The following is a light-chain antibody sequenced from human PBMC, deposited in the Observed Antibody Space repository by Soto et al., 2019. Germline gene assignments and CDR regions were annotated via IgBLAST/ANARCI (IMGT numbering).Light chain of an antibody. CDR2: DTT. CDR1: TGAVTSGNY. CDR3: LLSYSGTTWV. Sequence: QAVVTQAPSLTVSPGGSVTLTCVSSTGAVTSGNYTYWFQKNPGQAPGTLIYDTTKKKSWTPARVSGSLLGGKAALTLAGAQNDDEADSSCLLSYSGTTWVFGGGTQLTVL. V-gene: IGLV7-46*01. J-gene: IGLJ3*02.